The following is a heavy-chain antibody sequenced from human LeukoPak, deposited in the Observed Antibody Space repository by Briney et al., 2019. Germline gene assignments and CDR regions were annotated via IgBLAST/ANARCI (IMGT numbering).Heavy chain of an antibody. D-gene: IGHD6-25*01. J-gene: IGHJ4*02. CDR1: GFTLSDLW. V-gene: IGHV3-7*01. CDR3: ARGGSDSSRYWLY. Sequence: GGSLRLSCAASGFTLSDLWMTWVRQAPGKGPEWVATIEPDGSVKYYVDSVKGRFTISRDNADNSLYLQMNSLRGEDTAVYFCARGGSDSSRYWLYWGQGTLVNVSS. CDR2: IEPDGSVK.